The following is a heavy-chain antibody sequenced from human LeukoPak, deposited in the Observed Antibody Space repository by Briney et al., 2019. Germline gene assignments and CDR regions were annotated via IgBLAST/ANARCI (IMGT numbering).Heavy chain of an antibody. Sequence: SETLSLTCTASGGSISSYYWSWIRQPPGKGLEWIGYIYYSGSTNYNPSLKSRVTISVDTSKNQFSLKLSSVTAADTAVYYCARDGNYGTHWYFDLWGRGTLVTVSS. V-gene: IGHV4-59*01. CDR3: ARDGNYGTHWYFDL. CDR1: GGSISSYY. D-gene: IGHD1-7*01. CDR2: IYYSGST. J-gene: IGHJ2*01.